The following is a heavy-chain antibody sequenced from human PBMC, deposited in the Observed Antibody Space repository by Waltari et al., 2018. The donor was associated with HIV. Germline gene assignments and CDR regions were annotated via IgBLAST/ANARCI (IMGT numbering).Heavy chain of an antibody. Sequence: VQLVESGGGVVQPGGSLRLSCTESGFNFSNFGMHWVRQAPGKGLEWVAFIRYDGSMKYYTESVKGRFTISRDKSKKTLYLQMNSLRPEDTAVYYCAKDLMTNIRGGGFDPWGQGTLVTVSS. CDR3: AKDLMTNIRGGGFDP. D-gene: IGHD3-10*01. CDR1: GFNFSNFG. J-gene: IGHJ5*02. V-gene: IGHV3-30*02. CDR2: IRYDGSMK.